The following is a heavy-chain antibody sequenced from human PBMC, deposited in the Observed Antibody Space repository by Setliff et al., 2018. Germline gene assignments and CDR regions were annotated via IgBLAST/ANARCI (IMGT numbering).Heavy chain of an antibody. J-gene: IGHJ3*02. V-gene: IGHV4-39*07. D-gene: IGHD6-13*01. Sequence: SETLSLPCTVSGGSISSSSYYWGWIRQPPGKGLEWIGSIYYSGSTYYNPSLKSRVTISVDTSKNQFSLKLSSVTAADTAVYYCARDVRVASSSWFKSAFDIWGQGTMVTVSS. CDR3: ARDVRVASSSWFKSAFDI. CDR2: IYYSGST. CDR1: GGSISSSSYY.